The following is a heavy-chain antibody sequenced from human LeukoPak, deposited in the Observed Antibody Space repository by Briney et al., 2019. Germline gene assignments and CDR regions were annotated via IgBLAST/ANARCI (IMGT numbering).Heavy chain of an antibody. D-gene: IGHD3-9*01. V-gene: IGHV3-23*01. CDR2: ISGSGGST. CDR1: GFTFSSYA. J-gene: IGHJ4*02. CDR3: AKDWGPGPYYDILTGYYFDY. Sequence: GGSLRLSCAASGFTFSSYARSWVRQAPGKGLEWVSAISGSGGSTYYADSVKGRFTISRDNSKNTLYLQMNSLRAEDTAVYYCAKDWGPGPYYDILTGYYFDYWGQGTLVTVSS.